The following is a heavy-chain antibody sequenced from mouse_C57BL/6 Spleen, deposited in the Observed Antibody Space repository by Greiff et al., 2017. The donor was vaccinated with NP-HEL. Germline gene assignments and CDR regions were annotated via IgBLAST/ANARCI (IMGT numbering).Heavy chain of an antibody. J-gene: IGHJ2*01. D-gene: IGHD3-1*01. CDR3: ARPGGLYFDY. Sequence: EVQRVESGGGLVKPGGSLKLSCAASGFTFSDYGMHWVRQAPEKGLEWVAYISSGSSTIYYADTVKGRFTISRDNAKNNLFLQMTSLRSEETAMYYCARPGGLYFDYWGQGTTLTVSS. CDR2: ISSGSSTI. CDR1: GFTFSDYG. V-gene: IGHV5-17*01.